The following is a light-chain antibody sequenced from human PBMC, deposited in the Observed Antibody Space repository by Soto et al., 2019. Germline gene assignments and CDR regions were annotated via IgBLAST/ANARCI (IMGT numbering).Light chain of an antibody. CDR3: QQYNNWPPWT. J-gene: IGKJ1*01. V-gene: IGKV3-15*01. CDR1: QSVSSK. Sequence: EIVMTQSPGTLSVSPGERATLSCRASQSVSSKLAWYQQKRGQAPRLLIYGASTRATGIPARFSGSGSGTEFTLTISSLQSEDFAVYYCQQYNNWPPWTFGQGTKVEIK. CDR2: GAS.